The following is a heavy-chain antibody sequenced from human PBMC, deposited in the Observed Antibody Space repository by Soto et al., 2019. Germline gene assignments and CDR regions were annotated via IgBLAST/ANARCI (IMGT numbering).Heavy chain of an antibody. CDR3: ARGLAFYYVSGDDYYYGYGMDV. CDR1: AGSISSGGYY. J-gene: IGHJ6*02. V-gene: IGHV4-31*03. Sequence: QVQLQESGPGLVKPSQTLSLTCTVSAGSISSGGYYWNWIRQHPGRGLEWIGYIYYSGRTYYNPSHKSRVAISVYTSRNLFSLKLSSVTAADTAVYYCARGLAFYYVSGDDYYYGYGMDVWGQGTTVTVSS. D-gene: IGHD3-10*01. CDR2: IYYSGRT.